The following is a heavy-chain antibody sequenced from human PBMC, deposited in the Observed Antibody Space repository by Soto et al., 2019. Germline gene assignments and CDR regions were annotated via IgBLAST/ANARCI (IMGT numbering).Heavy chain of an antibody. CDR1: GFTFSTYA. CDR2: ISSTYINT. CDR3: AKRMSYTDYFDN. J-gene: IGHJ4*02. Sequence: GGSLRLSCTASGFTFSTYAMTWVRQTPGKGLEWVSLISSTYINTYYADSVKGRFTISRDNSKNTLYLQMDSLRAEDTAIYYCAKRMSYTDYFDNWGQGTLVTVSS. D-gene: IGHD1-1*01. V-gene: IGHV3-23*01.